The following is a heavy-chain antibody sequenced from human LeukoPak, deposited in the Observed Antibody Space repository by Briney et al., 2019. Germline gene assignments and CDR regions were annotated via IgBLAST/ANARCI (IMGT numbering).Heavy chain of an antibody. J-gene: IGHJ4*02. CDR1: GFAISDYS. V-gene: IGHV3-48*01. CDR2: ISSSSNKV. D-gene: IGHD1-26*01. CDR3: AKDLQWELLRGGNFDY. Sequence: GGSLRLSCAASGFAISDYSMNWVRQVPGKGLEWVSYISSSSNKVYYADSVKGRFTISRDNAKNSLFLQMNSLRAEDTAVYYCAKDLQWELLRGGNFDYWGQGTLVTVSS.